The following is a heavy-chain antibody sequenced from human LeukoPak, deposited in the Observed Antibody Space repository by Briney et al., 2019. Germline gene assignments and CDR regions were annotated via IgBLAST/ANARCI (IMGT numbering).Heavy chain of an antibody. J-gene: IGHJ4*02. CDR3: ARDNDGDYSFDY. CDR1: GFTVSSNY. V-gene: IGHV3-53*01. Sequence: TGGSLRLSCAASGFTVSSNYMSWVRQAPGKGLEWVSVIYSGGSTYYADSVKGRFTISRDNSKNTLYLQMNSLRAEDTAVYYCARDNDGDYSFDYWGQGTLVTVSS. CDR2: IYSGGST. D-gene: IGHD4-17*01.